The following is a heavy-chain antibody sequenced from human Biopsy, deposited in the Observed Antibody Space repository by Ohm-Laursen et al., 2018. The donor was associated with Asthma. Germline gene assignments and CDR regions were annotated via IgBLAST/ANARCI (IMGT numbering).Heavy chain of an antibody. V-gene: IGHV1-69*04. CDR2: ILTKFDIT. Sequence: GASVKVSCKVSGGSFSNFAFSWVRQAPGHGLEWMGTILTKFDITSYAEKFQGRVTITADKSTSTTYMELSRLRSEDTAVYYCARSYDTDSYPVLVLDYWGQGTLVTVSS. J-gene: IGHJ4*02. CDR1: GGSFSNFA. CDR3: ARSYDTDSYPVLVLDY. D-gene: IGHD3-22*01.